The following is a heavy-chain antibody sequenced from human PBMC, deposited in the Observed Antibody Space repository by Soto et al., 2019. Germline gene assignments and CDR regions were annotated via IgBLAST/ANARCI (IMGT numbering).Heavy chain of an antibody. CDR2: ISGSGGST. J-gene: IGHJ4*02. D-gene: IGHD3-22*01. Sequence: GGSLRLSCAASGFTFSSYAMSWVRQAPGKGLEWVSAISGSGGSTYYADSVKGRFTISRDNSKNTLYLQMNSLRAEDTAVYYCAKDVHSSGYYYSYFDYWGQGTLVTVSS. CDR3: AKDVHSSGYYYSYFDY. CDR1: GFTFSSYA. V-gene: IGHV3-23*01.